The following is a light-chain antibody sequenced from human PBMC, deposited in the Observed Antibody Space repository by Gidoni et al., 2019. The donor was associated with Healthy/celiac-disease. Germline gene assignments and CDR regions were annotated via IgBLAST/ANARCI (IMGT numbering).Light chain of an antibody. CDR2: EVS. V-gene: IGLV2-14*01. Sequence: QSALTQPASVSGSPGQSITISCTGTSSDVGCYNYVSWYQQHSGKAPKLMIYEVSNRPSGVSNRFSGSKSGNTASLTISGLQAEDEADYYCSSYTSSSTLVVFGGGTKLTVL. CDR1: SSDVGCYNY. J-gene: IGLJ2*01. CDR3: SSYTSSSTLVV.